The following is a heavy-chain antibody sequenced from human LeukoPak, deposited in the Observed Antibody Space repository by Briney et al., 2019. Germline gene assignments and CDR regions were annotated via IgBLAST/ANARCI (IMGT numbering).Heavy chain of an antibody. Sequence: SETLSLTCTVSDYSISSGYYWGWIRQPPGKGLEWIGSIYHNGVTYYNPSLRSRVSISLDTSKNQFSLRLSSVTAADTAVYYCARGLLRYDILTGYYEYYFDYWGQGTLVTVSS. J-gene: IGHJ4*02. CDR3: ARGLLRYDILTGYYEYYFDY. D-gene: IGHD3-9*01. V-gene: IGHV4-38-2*02. CDR1: DYSISSGYY. CDR2: IYHNGVT.